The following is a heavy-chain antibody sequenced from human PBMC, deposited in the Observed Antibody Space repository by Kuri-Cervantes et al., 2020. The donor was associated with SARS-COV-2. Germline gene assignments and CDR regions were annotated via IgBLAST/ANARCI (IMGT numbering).Heavy chain of an antibody. Sequence: GGSLRLSCAASGFTFSSYAMSWVRQAPGKGLEWVANIKQDGSEKYYVDSVKGRFTLSRDNAKNMLFLQMNSLRAEDTAFYYCARLATGGSFSYWGQGTLVTGSS. D-gene: IGHD1-26*01. CDR3: ARLATGGSFSY. J-gene: IGHJ4*02. CDR2: IKQDGSEK. CDR1: GFTFSSYA. V-gene: IGHV3-7*01.